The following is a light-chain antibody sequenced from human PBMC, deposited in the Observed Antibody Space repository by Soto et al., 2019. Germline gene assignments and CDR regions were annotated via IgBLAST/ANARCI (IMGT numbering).Light chain of an antibody. V-gene: IGKV3-20*01. CDR1: QSVSSNY. Sequence: EIVLTQSPGTLSLSPGERATLSCRASQSVSSNYLAWYQQKPGQAPRLLIYGASSRATGIPDRFSGSGSGTDFTLTISRLEPEDFAVYHCQQYNNWPPYTFGQGTKLEIK. CDR2: GAS. J-gene: IGKJ2*01. CDR3: QQYNNWPPYT.